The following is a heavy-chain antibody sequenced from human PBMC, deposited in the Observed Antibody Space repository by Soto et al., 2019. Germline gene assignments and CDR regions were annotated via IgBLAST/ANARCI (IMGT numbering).Heavy chain of an antibody. CDR3: ARVSRRNTFDV. CDR2: INTDGSQK. J-gene: IGHJ3*01. CDR1: GFTFNSYW. Sequence: SLRLSCAASGFTFNSYWMTWVRQAPGKGLEWVANINTDGSQKHSVDSVKGRFTFSRDNGKNSLYLQMNSLRVEDTAVYYRARVSRRNTFDVWGQGTMVTVSS. V-gene: IGHV3-7*01.